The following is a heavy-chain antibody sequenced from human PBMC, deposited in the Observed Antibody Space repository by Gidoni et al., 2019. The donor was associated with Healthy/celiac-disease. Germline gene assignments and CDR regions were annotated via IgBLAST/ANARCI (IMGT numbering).Heavy chain of an antibody. CDR2: IIPICGTD. V-gene: IGHV1-69*01. Sequence: QVQRVQSGAEVKKRGSSVKVSCKSSGGTFSSYAISWVRHAPGQGLEWMGVIIPICGTDNYAQKFQGRVTIPAAESTSTAYMELSSLRSEDTAVYYCARVLGTPFRGLGEFTYAEPYGMDVWGQGTTVTVSS. J-gene: IGHJ6*02. CDR3: ARVLGTPFRGLGEFTYAEPYGMDV. D-gene: IGHD3-16*01. CDR1: GGTFSSYA.